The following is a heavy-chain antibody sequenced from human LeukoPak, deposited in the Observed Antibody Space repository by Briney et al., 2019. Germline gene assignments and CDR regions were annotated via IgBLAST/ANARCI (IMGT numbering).Heavy chain of an antibody. Sequence: SETLSLTCTVSGGSISSYYWSWIRQPPGKGLEWIGYIYYSGRTNYNPSLKSRVTISVDTSKNQFSLKLSSVTAADTAVYYCARGYYDSSGYYDPDYWGQGTLVTVSS. CDR3: ARGYYDSSGYYDPDY. V-gene: IGHV4-59*01. CDR2: IYYSGRT. D-gene: IGHD3-22*01. J-gene: IGHJ4*02. CDR1: GGSISSYY.